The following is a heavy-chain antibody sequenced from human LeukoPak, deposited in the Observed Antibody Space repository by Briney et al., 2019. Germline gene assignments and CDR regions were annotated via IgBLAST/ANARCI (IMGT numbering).Heavy chain of an antibody. CDR3: ARLRYGSGKSWFDP. CDR2: INHSGST. J-gene: IGHJ5*02. D-gene: IGHD3-10*01. CDR1: GFTFSSYG. V-gene: IGHV4-34*01. Sequence: GSLRLSCAASGFTFSSYGMSWVRQAPGKGLEWIGEINHSGSTNYNPSLKSRVTISVDTSKNQFSLKLSSVTAADTAVYYCARLRYGSGKSWFDPWGQGTLVTVSS.